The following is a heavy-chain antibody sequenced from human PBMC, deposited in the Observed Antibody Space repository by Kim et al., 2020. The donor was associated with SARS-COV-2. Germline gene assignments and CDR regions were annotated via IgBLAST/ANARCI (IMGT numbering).Heavy chain of an antibody. CDR1: GGSISSYH. CDR3: GRDKVYYYGSGGWAFDI. V-gene: IGHV4-59*01. D-gene: IGHD3-10*01. CDR2: IHYSGST. Sequence: SETLSLTCTVSGGSISSYHWSWIRQSPGKGLEWIGYIHYSGSTTYNPSLQNRVTISFDTSKNQSSLNVTSVTAADQAALYCGRDKVYYYGSGGWAFDIWG. J-gene: IGHJ3*02.